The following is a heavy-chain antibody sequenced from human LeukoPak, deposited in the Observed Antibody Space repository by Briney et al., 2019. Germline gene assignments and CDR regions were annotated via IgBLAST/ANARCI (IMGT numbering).Heavy chain of an antibody. V-gene: IGHV3-21*01. Sequence: GGSLRLSCAASGFTFSRYNMNWVRQAPGKGLEWVSSISSSSSYIYYADSVKGRFTISRDNAKNSLYLQMNSLRAEDTAVYYCARDRGGNYYDYWGQGTLVTVSS. CDR2: ISSSSSYI. J-gene: IGHJ4*02. CDR1: GFTFSRYN. CDR3: ARDRGGNYYDY.